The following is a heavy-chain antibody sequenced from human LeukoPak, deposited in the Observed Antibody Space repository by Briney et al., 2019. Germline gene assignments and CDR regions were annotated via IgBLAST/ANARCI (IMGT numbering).Heavy chain of an antibody. Sequence: PGGSLRLSCVVSGFSFSDSYMTWIRQTPGKGLESLAYISGSGSDIYYADSVKGRFTISRDNAKNTLYLQMNSLRAEDTAVYYCARVRWGGLYYFDYWGQGTLVTVSS. CDR1: GFSFSDSY. D-gene: IGHD3-16*01. J-gene: IGHJ4*02. CDR2: ISGSGSDI. V-gene: IGHV3-11*04. CDR3: ARVRWGGLYYFDY.